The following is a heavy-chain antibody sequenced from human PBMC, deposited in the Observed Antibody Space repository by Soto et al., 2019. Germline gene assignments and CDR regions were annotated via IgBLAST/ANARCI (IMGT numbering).Heavy chain of an antibody. V-gene: IGHV3-48*02. Sequence: EVQLVESGGGLVQPGGSLRLSCAASGLTFSSYSMNWVRQAPGKGLEWVSYISSSSTIYYADSVKGRFTISRDNAKKSLYLQMNSLRDEDTAVYYCASLVQAGWDYWGQGTLVTVSS. CDR3: ASLVQAGWDY. CDR1: GLTFSSYS. CDR2: ISSSSTI. J-gene: IGHJ4*02. D-gene: IGHD6-19*01.